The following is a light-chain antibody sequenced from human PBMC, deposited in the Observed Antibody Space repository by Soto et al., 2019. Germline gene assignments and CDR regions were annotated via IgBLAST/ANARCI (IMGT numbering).Light chain of an antibody. CDR1: QSINNYY. Sequence: EIVLTQSPGTLSLSPGERATLSCRASQSINNYYLAWYQQTPGQAPRLLIYGTSNRATGIAARFSGSGSGTDFTLAIASVEPEDFAVYYCHQFGSSPGTFGPGTKLEIK. CDR2: GTS. J-gene: IGKJ2*01. V-gene: IGKV3-20*01. CDR3: HQFGSSPGT.